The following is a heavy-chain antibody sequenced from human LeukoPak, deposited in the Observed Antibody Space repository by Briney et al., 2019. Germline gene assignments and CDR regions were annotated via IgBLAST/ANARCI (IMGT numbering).Heavy chain of an antibody. J-gene: IGHJ4*02. Sequence: GGSLRLSCAASGFTFSSYSMNWVRQAPGKGLEWVSFISSSTTTIYCADSVKGRFSISRDNAKNSLYLQMNSLRDEDTAVYFCARGGGSGIDYWGQGTLVTVSS. D-gene: IGHD1-26*01. V-gene: IGHV3-48*02. CDR3: ARGGGSGIDY. CDR1: GFTFSSYS. CDR2: ISSSTTTI.